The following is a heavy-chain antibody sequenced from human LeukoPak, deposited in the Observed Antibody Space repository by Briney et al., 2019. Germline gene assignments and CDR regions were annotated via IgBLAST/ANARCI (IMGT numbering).Heavy chain of an antibody. D-gene: IGHD1-14*01. CDR2: TYYMSKWYN. CDR3: ARWNHASHWFDP. Sequence: SQTLSLTCAISGDSVSSNSAAWNWIRQSPSRGHEWLGRTYYMSKWYNDYAVSVKSRITMNPDTSKNQFSLQLYSVTPEDTAVYYCARWNHASHWFDPWGQGTLVTVSS. J-gene: IGHJ5*02. V-gene: IGHV6-1*01. CDR1: GDSVSSNSAA.